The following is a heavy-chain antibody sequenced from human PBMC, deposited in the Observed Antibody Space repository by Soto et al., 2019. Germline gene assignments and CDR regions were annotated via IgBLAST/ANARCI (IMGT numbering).Heavy chain of an antibody. CDR1: GFTVSSYE. CDR2: ISSSGSTI. CDR3: ARTNYYDSSGPPHYYYGMDV. V-gene: IGHV3-48*03. J-gene: IGHJ6*02. Sequence: PGGALRLSCAASGFTVSSYEMNWVRQAPGKGLEWVSYISSSGSTIYYADSVKGRFTISRDNAKNSLYLQMNSLRAEDTAVYYCARTNYYDSSGPPHYYYGMDVWGQGTTVTVSS. D-gene: IGHD3-22*01.